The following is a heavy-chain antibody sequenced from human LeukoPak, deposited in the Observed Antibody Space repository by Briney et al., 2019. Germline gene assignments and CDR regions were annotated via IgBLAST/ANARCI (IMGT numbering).Heavy chain of an antibody. V-gene: IGHV3-53*01. CDR3: ARDGYSSSGAFDI. Sequence: GGSLRLSCAASGFTVSSNYMSWVRQAPGKGLEWISVIYSGGSTYYADSVKGRFTISRDNSKNTLYLQMNSLRAEDTAVYYCARDGYSSSGAFDIWGQGTMVTVSS. CDR2: IYSGGST. D-gene: IGHD6-13*01. J-gene: IGHJ3*02. CDR1: GFTVSSNY.